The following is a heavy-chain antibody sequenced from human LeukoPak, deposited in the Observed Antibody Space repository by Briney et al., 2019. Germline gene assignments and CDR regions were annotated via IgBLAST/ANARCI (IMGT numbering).Heavy chain of an antibody. CDR3: ARDQARGNGWDFDY. J-gene: IGHJ4*02. Sequence: PSETLSLTCTVSGGSISSDYWSWIRQPAGKGLEWIGRIYISGSTNYNPSLKSRVTMSLDTSKNHFSLKLSSVTAADTAVYYCARDQARGNGWDFDYWGQGTLVTVSS. CDR2: IYISGST. CDR1: GGSISSDY. D-gene: IGHD6-19*01. V-gene: IGHV4-4*07.